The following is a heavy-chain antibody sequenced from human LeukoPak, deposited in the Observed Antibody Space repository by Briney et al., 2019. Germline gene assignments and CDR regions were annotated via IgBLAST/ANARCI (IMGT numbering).Heavy chain of an antibody. D-gene: IGHD3-3*02. J-gene: IGHJ4*02. CDR3: TRLAYYFDN. CDR2: IKQDGSEK. V-gene: IGHV3-7*01. CDR1: GFTFSSYW. Sequence: GGSLRLSCVASGFTFSSYWMSWVRQAPGKGPEWVANIKQDGSEKYYVDSVKGRFTISRDNAKNSIYLQMNSPRAEDTAVYYCTRLAYYFDNWGQGALVTVSS.